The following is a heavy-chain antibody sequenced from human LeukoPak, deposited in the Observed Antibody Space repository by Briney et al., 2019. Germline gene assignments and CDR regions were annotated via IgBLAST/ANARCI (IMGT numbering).Heavy chain of an antibody. CDR3: ARDLNWETY. D-gene: IGHD1-1*01. V-gene: IGHV3-7*01. J-gene: IGHJ4*02. Sequence: GGSLRLSCATSGFTFSTYWMTWVRQAPGKGLEWVANIKLDGSQIYYVDSVKGRFTISRDNAKNSLYLQMNSLRAEDTAVYYCARDLNWETYWGQGTLVTVSS. CDR2: IKLDGSQI. CDR1: GFTFSTYW.